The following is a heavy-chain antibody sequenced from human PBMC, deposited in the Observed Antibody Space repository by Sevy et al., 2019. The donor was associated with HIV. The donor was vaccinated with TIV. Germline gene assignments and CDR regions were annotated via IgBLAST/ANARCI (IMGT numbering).Heavy chain of an antibody. J-gene: IGHJ6*02. V-gene: IGHV1-2*06. CDR3: ARQILEYYYYGMDV. CDR1: GYTFTGYY. D-gene: IGHD3-3*01. Sequence: ASVKVSCKASGYTFTGYYMHWVRQAPGQGIEWMGRINPNSGDTNYAQKFQGRVTMTRDTSISTAYMELSRLRSDDTAVYYCARQILEYYYYGMDVSGQGTSVTVSS. CDR2: INPNSGDT.